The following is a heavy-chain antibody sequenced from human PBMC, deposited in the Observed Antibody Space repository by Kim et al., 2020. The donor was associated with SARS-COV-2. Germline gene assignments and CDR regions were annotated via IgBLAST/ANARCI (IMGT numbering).Heavy chain of an antibody. CDR2: ISSSSSTI. J-gene: IGHJ3*02. CDR3: ARAGQKDYDILTGYYLLGAFDI. D-gene: IGHD3-9*01. CDR1: GFTFSSYS. Sequence: GGSLRLSCAASGFTFSSYSMNWVRQAPGKGLEWVSYISSSSSTIYYADSVKGRFTISRDNAKNSLYLQMNSLRAEDTAVYYCARAGQKDYDILTGYYLLGAFDIWGQGTMVTVSS. V-gene: IGHV3-48*04.